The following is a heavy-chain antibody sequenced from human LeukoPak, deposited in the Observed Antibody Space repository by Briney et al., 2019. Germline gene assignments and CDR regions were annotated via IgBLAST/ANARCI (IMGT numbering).Heavy chain of an antibody. J-gene: IGHJ4*02. CDR3: ARDLNSQSSTHSPRYYFDY. V-gene: IGHV1-46*01. CDR2: MNPSGGST. Sequence: GASVKVYCKASGDTFTSYYMHWVRQAPGQGLEWMGIMNPSGGSTSYAQKFQGRVTMTRDMSTSTVYMELSSLRSEDTAVYYCARDLNSQSSTHSPRYYFDYWDQGTLVTVSS. D-gene: IGHD6-13*01. CDR1: GDTFTSYY.